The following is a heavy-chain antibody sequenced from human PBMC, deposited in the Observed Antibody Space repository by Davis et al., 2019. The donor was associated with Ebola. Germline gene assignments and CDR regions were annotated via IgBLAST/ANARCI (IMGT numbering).Heavy chain of an antibody. CDR1: GFTVSTNT. CDR3: AREGIITSGMAV. J-gene: IGHJ6*02. V-gene: IGHV3-48*02. CDR2: ISPIRSSSSTV. Sequence: GESLKISCAASGFTVSTNTMDWVRQAPGKGLEWVAYISPIRSSSSTVYYADSVKGRFTVSRDNAKNSLYLQMNSLRDEDTAVYYCAREGIITSGMAVWGQGTTVIVSS. D-gene: IGHD1-14*01.